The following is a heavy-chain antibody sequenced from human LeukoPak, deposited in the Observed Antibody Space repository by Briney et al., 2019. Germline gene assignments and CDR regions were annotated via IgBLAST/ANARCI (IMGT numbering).Heavy chain of an antibody. CDR1: GFTFSNYA. CDR3: ATLTGGDDAFDI. V-gene: IGHV3-23*01. D-gene: IGHD4-23*01. CDR2: ISGSGDNT. J-gene: IGHJ3*02. Sequence: GGSLRLSCAASGFTFSNYAMSWVRQAPGKGLEWVSAISGSGDNTYYADSVKGRFTVSRDNSKNTLYVQMKSLRAEDTAVYYCATLTGGDDAFDIWGQGTMVTVSS.